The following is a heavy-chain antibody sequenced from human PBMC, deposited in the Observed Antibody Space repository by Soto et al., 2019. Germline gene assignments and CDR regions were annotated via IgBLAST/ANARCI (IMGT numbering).Heavy chain of an antibody. J-gene: IGHJ4*02. CDR1: GYTFSGHY. V-gene: IGHV1-2*02. CDR2: INANSGDT. Sequence: ASVRVSCKASGYTFSGHYMHWIRQAPGQGPEWLGWINANSGDTDRAPKFQDRLTMTRDTSISTAYMELSRLRSDDTAVYYCARGGGPDGTSPTFNHCGKGTLVTVAS. CDR3: ARGGGPDGTSPTFNH. D-gene: IGHD1-1*01.